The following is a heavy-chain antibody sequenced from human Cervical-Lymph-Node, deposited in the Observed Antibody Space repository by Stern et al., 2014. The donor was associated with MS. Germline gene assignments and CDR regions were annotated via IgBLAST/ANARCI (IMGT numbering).Heavy chain of an antibody. CDR1: EYNFNTHW. CDR2: IYPGNSDT. CDR3: ARHGGPNWNHEAHNWFDP. V-gene: IGHV5-51*03. Sequence: VQLVQSGAEVKKPGESLKISCKGSEYNFNTHWIAWVRQMPGKGLEWLGNIYPGNSDTRYNPSLQGQVSISADKSITTAYLHLSSLKASDSAMYFCARHGGPNWNHEAHNWFDPWGQGTLVTVSS. J-gene: IGHJ5*02. D-gene: IGHD1-14*01.